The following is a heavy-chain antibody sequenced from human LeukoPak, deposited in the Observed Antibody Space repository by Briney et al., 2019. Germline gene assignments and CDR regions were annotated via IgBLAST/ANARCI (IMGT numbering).Heavy chain of an antibody. CDR3: ARVENYGSGSSEYWFDP. CDR2: IYYSGSA. CDR1: GGSISSYY. D-gene: IGHD3-10*01. J-gene: IGHJ5*02. Sequence: SETLSLTCTVSGGSISSYYWSWLRQPPGKGLEWIGYIYYSGSANYNPSLKSRVTISVDTSKNQFSLKLTSVTAADTAVYYCARVENYGSGSSEYWFDPWGQGTLVTVSS. V-gene: IGHV4-59*01.